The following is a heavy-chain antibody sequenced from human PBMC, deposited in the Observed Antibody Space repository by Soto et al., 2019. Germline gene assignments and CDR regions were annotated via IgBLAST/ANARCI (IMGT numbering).Heavy chain of an antibody. V-gene: IGHV4-34*01. CDR2: INHSGST. J-gene: IGHJ5*02. CDR3: ARAGLRFLEWLPQPYNWFDP. Sequence: SETLSPTCAVYVGSFSGYYWSWIRQPPGKGLEWIGEINHSGSTNYNPSLKSRVTISVDTSKNQFSLKLSSVTAADTAAYYCARAGLRFLEWLPQPYNWFDPWGQGTLVTVSS. CDR1: VGSFSGYY. D-gene: IGHD3-3*01.